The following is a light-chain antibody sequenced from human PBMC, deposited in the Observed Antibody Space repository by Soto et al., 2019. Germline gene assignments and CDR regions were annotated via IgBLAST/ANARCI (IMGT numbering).Light chain of an antibody. CDR1: SSDIGAYNY. J-gene: IGLJ2*01. V-gene: IGLV2-14*03. Sequence: QSALTQPASVSGSPGQSITISCTGTSSDIGAYNYVSWYQQHPGKAPKLMIYDVNIRPSGVSNRFSGSKSGNTASLTISGLQAEDESEYYGTSWTTSTTMIFGGGTKVTVL. CDR2: DVN. CDR3: TSWTTSTTMI.